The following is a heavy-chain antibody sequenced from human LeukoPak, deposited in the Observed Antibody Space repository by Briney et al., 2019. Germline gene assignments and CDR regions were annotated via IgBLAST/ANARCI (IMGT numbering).Heavy chain of an antibody. Sequence: SGGSLRLSCVPSGLPNCYFAMHGLRQAPGQGLEWVSLISGDGVSTFFTDSVKGRFNISRDNSKNSLRLEITTLKNEDTAIYYCARESGKFDYWGQGTLVAVSS. V-gene: IGHV3-43*02. CDR3: ARESGKFDY. J-gene: IGHJ4*02. CDR2: ISGDGVST. CDR1: GLPNCYFA.